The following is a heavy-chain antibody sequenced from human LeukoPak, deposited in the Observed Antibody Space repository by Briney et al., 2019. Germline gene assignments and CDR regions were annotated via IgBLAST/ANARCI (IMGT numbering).Heavy chain of an antibody. V-gene: IGHV3-9*01. CDR1: GFTFDDYA. CDR3: AKGGLGLRAAFDI. Sequence: PGRSLRLSCAASGFTFDDYAMHWVRQAPGKGLEWVSGISWNSGSIGYADSVKGRFTISRDNAKNSLYLQMNSLRAEDTALYYCAKGGLGLRAAFDIWGQGTMVTVSS. J-gene: IGHJ3*02. D-gene: IGHD5-12*01. CDR2: ISWNSGSI.